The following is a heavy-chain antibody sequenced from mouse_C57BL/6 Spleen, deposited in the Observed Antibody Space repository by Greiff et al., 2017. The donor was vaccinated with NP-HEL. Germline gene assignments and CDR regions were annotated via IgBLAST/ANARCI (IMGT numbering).Heavy chain of an antibody. D-gene: IGHD1-1*01. Sequence: QVQLQQSGAELVKPGASVKMSCKASGYTFTSYWITWVKQRPGQGLEWIGDIYPGSGSTNYNEKFKSKATLTVDTSSSTAYMQLSSLTSEDSAVYYCASLNDYYGSHYFDYWGQGTTLTVSS. CDR2: IYPGSGST. CDR1: GYTFTSYW. CDR3: ASLNDYYGSHYFDY. V-gene: IGHV1-55*01. J-gene: IGHJ2*01.